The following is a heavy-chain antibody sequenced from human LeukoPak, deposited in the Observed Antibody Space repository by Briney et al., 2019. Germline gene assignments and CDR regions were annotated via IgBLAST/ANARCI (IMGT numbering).Heavy chain of an antibody. Sequence: GGSLRLSCAASGFTFSDYYMNWIRQAPGKGLEWISYIYTGTWDTTYYADSVKGRFTISRDNSKNSLYLQMNNLRAEDTAVYYCAREGDYGTAFDIWGQGTMVTVSP. CDR3: AREGDYGTAFDI. D-gene: IGHD4-17*01. CDR2: IYTGTWDTT. J-gene: IGHJ3*02. CDR1: GFTFSDYY. V-gene: IGHV3-11*01.